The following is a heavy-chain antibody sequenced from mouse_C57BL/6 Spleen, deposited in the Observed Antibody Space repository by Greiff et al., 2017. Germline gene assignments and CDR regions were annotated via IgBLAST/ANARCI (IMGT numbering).Heavy chain of an antibody. V-gene: IGHV1-11*01. CDR2: IYLVSGET. CDR1: GYTFTDHI. Sequence: QVLLQQSGAELASPGASVTLSCKASGYTFTDHIMNWVNKRPGQGLEWVGRIYLVSGETNSNQKFMGKATFSVDRSSSTVYMVLNSLTSEDPAVYYCGMEGYSNYYFDYWGQGTTLTVSS. D-gene: IGHD2-5*01. J-gene: IGHJ2*01. CDR3: GMEGYSNYYFDY.